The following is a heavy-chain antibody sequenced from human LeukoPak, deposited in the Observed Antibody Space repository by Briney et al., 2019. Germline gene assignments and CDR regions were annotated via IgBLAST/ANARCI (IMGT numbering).Heavy chain of an antibody. Sequence: GGSLRLSCAASGFTFSSYAMSWVRQAPGKGLEWVSAISGSGGSTYYADSVKGRFTISRDNSNNTVYLQMNSLRAEDTAVYYCANALATGYCSGGSCYSGPGYWGQGTLVTVSS. CDR3: ANALATGYCSGGSCYSGPGY. V-gene: IGHV3-23*01. D-gene: IGHD2-15*01. J-gene: IGHJ4*02. CDR1: GFTFSSYA. CDR2: ISGSGGST.